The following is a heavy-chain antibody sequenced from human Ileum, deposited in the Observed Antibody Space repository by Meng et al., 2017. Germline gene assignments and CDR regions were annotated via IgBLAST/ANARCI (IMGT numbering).Heavy chain of an antibody. V-gene: IGHV3-15*01. CDR2: IKSKTYGGTT. CDR1: GFTFSNAW. D-gene: IGHD4-17*01. J-gene: IGHJ4*02. CDR3: TTDFDFVTVNTRMRGPEG. Sequence: GESLKISCAASGFTFSNAWMSWVRQAPGKGLEWVGRIKSKTYGGTTDYAAPVKGRFTISSDDSKNTLYLQMNSLKTEDTAVYYCTTDFDFVTVNTRMRGPEGWGQGTLVTVSS.